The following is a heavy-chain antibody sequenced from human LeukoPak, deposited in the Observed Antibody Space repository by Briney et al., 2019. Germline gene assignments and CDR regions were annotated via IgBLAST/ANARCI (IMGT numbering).Heavy chain of an antibody. Sequence: SETQSLTCNVSGDSVNSGIYYWSWIRQPPGQGLEWIGYIYYTGSTTYNPSLKSRVTISVDTSKNQFSLKLSSVTAADTAVYYCARARGTAYFGSGTYHLDYWGQGALVTVSS. J-gene: IGHJ4*02. CDR2: IYYTGST. CDR3: ARARGTAYFGSGTYHLDY. CDR1: GDSVNSGIYY. D-gene: IGHD3-10*01. V-gene: IGHV4-61*01.